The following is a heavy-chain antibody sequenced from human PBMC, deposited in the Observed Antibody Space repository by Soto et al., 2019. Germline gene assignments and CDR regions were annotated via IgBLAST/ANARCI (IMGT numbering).Heavy chain of an antibody. Sequence: SETLSLTCAVYGVSFSGYYWIWIRQPPGKGLEWIGEISHSGSTTYSPSLKSRVTISIDTSKNQFSLKLSSVTAADTAVYYCARGATTVEHYYYYGMDVWGQGTTVTVSS. J-gene: IGHJ6*02. V-gene: IGHV4-34*01. CDR1: GVSFSGYY. D-gene: IGHD4-17*01. CDR2: ISHSGST. CDR3: ARGATTVEHYYYYGMDV.